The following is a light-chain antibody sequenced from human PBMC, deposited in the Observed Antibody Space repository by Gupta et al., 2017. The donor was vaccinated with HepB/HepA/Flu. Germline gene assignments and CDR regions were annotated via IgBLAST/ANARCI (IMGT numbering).Light chain of an antibody. Sequence: SAPTQPASVSGSPGQSITISCTGTSSDVGGYNYVSWYQQHPDKAPILMIYDVSNRPAGVSSRFSGSKSGNTASLTISGLQGEDEDDYYCSSDTSSSTMVFGGGTKLTVL. CDR2: DVS. V-gene: IGLV2-14*03. CDR3: SSDTSSSTMV. CDR1: SSDVGGYNY. J-gene: IGLJ2*01.